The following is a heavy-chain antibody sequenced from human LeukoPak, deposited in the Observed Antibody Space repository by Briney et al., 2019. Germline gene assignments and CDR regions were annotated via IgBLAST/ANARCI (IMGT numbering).Heavy chain of an antibody. Sequence: GESLKISCKGSGYSFTSYWIGWVRQMPGKGLEWMGIIYPGDSDTRYSPSFQGQVTISADKSISTAYLQWSSLKASDTAMYYCARLTPTSYYYDSSGYCLDYWGQGTLVTVSS. CDR1: GYSFTSYW. J-gene: IGHJ4*02. D-gene: IGHD3-22*01. CDR3: ARLTPTSYYYDSSGYCLDY. CDR2: IYPGDSDT. V-gene: IGHV5-51*01.